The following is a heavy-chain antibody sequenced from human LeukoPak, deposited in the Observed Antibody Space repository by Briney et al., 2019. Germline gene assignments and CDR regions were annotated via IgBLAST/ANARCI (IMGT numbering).Heavy chain of an antibody. D-gene: IGHD3-10*01. J-gene: IGHJ5*02. V-gene: IGHV4-59*01. Sequence: SETLSLTCTVSGGSINYYYWSWIRQPPGKGLEWIGYVYYSGSTNYNPSLKSRVTISVDTSKNQFSLKLTSVTAADTAVYYCARDGSGSYYNGLWFDPWGQGTLVTVSS. CDR1: GGSINYYY. CDR2: VYYSGST. CDR3: ARDGSGSYYNGLWFDP.